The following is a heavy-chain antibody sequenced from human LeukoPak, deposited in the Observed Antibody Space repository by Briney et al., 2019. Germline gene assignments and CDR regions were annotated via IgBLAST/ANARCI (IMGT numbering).Heavy chain of an antibody. V-gene: IGHV5-51*01. J-gene: IGHJ4*02. CDR2: IYPGDSDT. CDR1: GYSFSIYW. Sequence: GESLKISCKGSGYSFSIYWIGWVRQMPGKGLEWMGIIYPGDSDTRYSPSFQGQVTISADKSLSTAYLQWSSLKASDTAMYNCARQDPAGEYYFDHWGQGTLVTVST. CDR3: ARQDPAGEYYFDH. D-gene: IGHD3-10*01.